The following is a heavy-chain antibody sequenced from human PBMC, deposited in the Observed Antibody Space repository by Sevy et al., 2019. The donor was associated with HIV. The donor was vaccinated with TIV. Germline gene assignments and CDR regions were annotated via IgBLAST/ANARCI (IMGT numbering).Heavy chain of an antibody. D-gene: IGHD6-19*01. CDR1: GFTFNTHA. Sequence: GGSLRRSCAASGFTFNTHAMHWVRQAPGKGLEWVALISYDGIIKYYADSVKGRLTISRDNSKNTLSLQMNSLRIEDTAVYYCAREGGYTSAWSPGNYWGQGTLVTVSS. J-gene: IGHJ4*02. CDR2: ISYDGIIK. CDR3: AREGGYTSAWSPGNY. V-gene: IGHV3-30*04.